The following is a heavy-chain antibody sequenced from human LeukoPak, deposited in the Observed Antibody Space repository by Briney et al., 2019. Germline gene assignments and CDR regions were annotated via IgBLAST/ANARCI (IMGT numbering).Heavy chain of an antibody. Sequence: ASVKVSCKASVYTFTGYYMHWVRQAPGQGLEWMGWINPKTGGTSYAQKFQGRVTMTRDTSISTVNMELSRLTSDDTAVYYCARATAENDHWGQGTMVTVPS. CDR1: VYTFTGYY. D-gene: IGHD1-14*01. V-gene: IGHV1-2*02. J-gene: IGHJ4*02. CDR3: ARATAENDH. CDR2: INPKTGGT.